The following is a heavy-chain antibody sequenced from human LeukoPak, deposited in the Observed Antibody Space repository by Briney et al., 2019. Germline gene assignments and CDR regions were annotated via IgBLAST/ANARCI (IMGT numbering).Heavy chain of an antibody. D-gene: IGHD3-22*01. CDR2: ISGSGGST. J-gene: IGHJ1*01. CDR1: GFTFSSYA. V-gene: IGHV3-23*01. Sequence: GGSLRLSCAASGFTFSSYAMSWVRQAPGKGLEWVSAISGSGGSTYYADSVKGRFTISRDNSKNTLYLQMNSLRAEDTAVYYCATEFYYYDSSGYYVGEYFQHWGQGTLVTVSS. CDR3: ATEFYYYDSSGYYVGEYFQH.